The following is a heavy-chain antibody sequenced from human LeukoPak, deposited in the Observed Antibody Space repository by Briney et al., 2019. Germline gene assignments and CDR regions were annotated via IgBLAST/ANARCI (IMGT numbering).Heavy chain of an antibody. J-gene: IGHJ4*02. CDR2: IKQDGSEK. Sequence: PGGSLRLSCAASGFTFNTYWMSWVRQAPGKGLEWVANIKQDGSEKYYVDSVKGRFTISRDNAKNSLYLQMNSLRAEDTALYYCAKDNSSGDFDYWGQGTLVTVSS. V-gene: IGHV3-7*03. CDR1: GFTFNTYW. CDR3: AKDNSSGDFDY. D-gene: IGHD3-22*01.